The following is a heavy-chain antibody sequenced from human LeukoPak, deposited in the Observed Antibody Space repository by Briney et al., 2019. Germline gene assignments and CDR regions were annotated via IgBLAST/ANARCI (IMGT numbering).Heavy chain of an antibody. D-gene: IGHD3-22*01. V-gene: IGHV3-21*01. Sequence: GGSLRLSCAASGLTFSSYSMNWVRQAPGKGLEWVSSISSSISYIYYAASVKGRFTISRDNAKNSLYLQMNSLRAEDTAVYYCARDGYYDSSGYHYYYYGMDVWGQGTTVTVSS. CDR1: GLTFSSYS. CDR2: ISSSISYI. J-gene: IGHJ6*02. CDR3: ARDGYYDSSGYHYYYYGMDV.